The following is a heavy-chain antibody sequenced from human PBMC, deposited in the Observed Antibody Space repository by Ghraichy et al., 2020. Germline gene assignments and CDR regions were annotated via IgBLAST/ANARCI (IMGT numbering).Heavy chain of an antibody. Sequence: SETLSLTCAVYGGSFSGYYWSWIRQPPGKGLEWIGEINHSGSTNYNPSLKSRVTISVDTSKNQFSLKLSSVTAADTAVYYCARRPLGSWYRETYFDYWGQGTLVTVSS. J-gene: IGHJ4*02. CDR2: INHSGST. CDR3: ARRPLGSWYRETYFDY. CDR1: GGSFSGYY. V-gene: IGHV4-34*01. D-gene: IGHD6-13*01.